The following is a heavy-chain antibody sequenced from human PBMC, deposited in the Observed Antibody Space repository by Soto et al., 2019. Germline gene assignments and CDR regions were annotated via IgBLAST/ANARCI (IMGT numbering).Heavy chain of an antibody. V-gene: IGHV1-69*01. CDR3: ARDTRDYGENYYGMDV. J-gene: IGHJ6*02. CDR2: IIPIFGTA. Sequence: QVQLVQSGAEVKKPGSSVKVSCKASGGTFSSYAISWVRQAPGQGLEWMGGIIPIFGTANYAQKFQSRVTINADESTSTAYMELSSLRSEDTAVYYCARDTRDYGENYYGMDVWGQGTTVTVSS. CDR1: GGTFSSYA. D-gene: IGHD4-17*01.